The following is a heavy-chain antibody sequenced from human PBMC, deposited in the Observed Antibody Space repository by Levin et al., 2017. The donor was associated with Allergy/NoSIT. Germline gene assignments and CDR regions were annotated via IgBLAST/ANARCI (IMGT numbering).Heavy chain of an antibody. CDR2: TYYRSQWSS. V-gene: IGHV6-1*01. CDR3: ARGNSRWFAP. J-gene: IGHJ5*02. CDR1: GDTISDNNAA. Sequence: PSETLSLTCAISGDTISDNNAAWNWIRQSPSRGLEWLGRTYYRSQWSSDYAVSVKSRITINPDTSKNQFSLKLNSVSPGDTAVYYCARGNSRWFAPWGQGTLVTVSS.